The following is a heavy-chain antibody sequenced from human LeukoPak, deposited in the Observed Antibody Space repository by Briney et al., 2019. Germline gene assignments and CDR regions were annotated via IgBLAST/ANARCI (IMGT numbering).Heavy chain of an antibody. CDR3: ARELVGATTPDY. Sequence: SETLSLTCVVYGGSFSGYYWSWIRQPPGKGLEWIGEINHRGSTNYNPSLKSRVTISVDTSKSQFSLKLNSVTAADTAVYYCARELVGATTPDYWGQGTLVTVSS. CDR2: INHRGST. V-gene: IGHV4-34*01. CDR1: GGSFSGYY. J-gene: IGHJ4*02. D-gene: IGHD1-26*01.